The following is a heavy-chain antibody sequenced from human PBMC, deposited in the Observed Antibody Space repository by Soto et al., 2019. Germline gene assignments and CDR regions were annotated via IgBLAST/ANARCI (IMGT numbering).Heavy chain of an antibody. Sequence: PGESLKISCKGSGFSFTSYWIGWVRQMPGKGLEWMGIIYPGASDTRYSPSFQGQVTISADKSISTAYLQWSSLKASDTAMYYCASQEMATKNVDAFDIWGQGTMVTVSS. D-gene: IGHD5-12*01. CDR2: IYPGASDT. J-gene: IGHJ3*02. V-gene: IGHV5-51*01. CDR1: GFSFTSYW. CDR3: ASQEMATKNVDAFDI.